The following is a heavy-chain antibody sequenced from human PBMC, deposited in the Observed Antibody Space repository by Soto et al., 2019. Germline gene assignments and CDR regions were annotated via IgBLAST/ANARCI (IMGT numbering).Heavy chain of an antibody. J-gene: IGHJ4*02. CDR3: ARSVDGHLAAAN. CDR1: GFTFSSYS. Sequence: EVQLVESGGGLVQPGGSLRLSCAASGFTFSSYSMNWVRQAPGKGLEWVSSISSSSSYIYYADSVKGRFTISRDNAKNSLYLQMNSLRAEDTAVYYCARSVDGHLAAANWGQGTLVTVSS. D-gene: IGHD6-13*01. CDR2: ISSSSSYI. V-gene: IGHV3-21*01.